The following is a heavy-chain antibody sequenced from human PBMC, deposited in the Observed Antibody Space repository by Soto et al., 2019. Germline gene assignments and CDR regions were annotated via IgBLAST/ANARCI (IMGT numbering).Heavy chain of an antibody. CDR2: IYYSGST. Sequence: SETLSLTCTVSGGSISSYYWSWIRQPPGKGLEWIGYIYYSGSTNYNPSRKSRVTISVDTSKNQFSLKLSSVTAADTAVYYCARDCSSTSCYGGFDYWGQGTLVTVSS. D-gene: IGHD2-2*01. CDR1: GGSISSYY. V-gene: IGHV4-59*01. J-gene: IGHJ4*02. CDR3: ARDCSSTSCYGGFDY.